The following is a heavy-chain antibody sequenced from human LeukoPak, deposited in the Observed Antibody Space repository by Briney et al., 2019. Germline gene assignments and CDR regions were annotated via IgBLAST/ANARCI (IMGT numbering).Heavy chain of an antibody. CDR2: INHSGST. CDR1: GGSFSGYY. J-gene: IGHJ4*02. Sequence: SETLSLTCAVYGGSFSGYYWSWIRQPPGKGLEWIGEINHSGSTNYNPSLKSRVTISVDTSKNQFSLKLSSVTAADTAVYYCARKAVAAQGYFDYWGQGTLVTVSS. CDR3: ARKAVAAQGYFDY. V-gene: IGHV4-34*01. D-gene: IGHD6-19*01.